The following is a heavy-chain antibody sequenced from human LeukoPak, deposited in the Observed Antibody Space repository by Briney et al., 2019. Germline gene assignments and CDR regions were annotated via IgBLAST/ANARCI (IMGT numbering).Heavy chain of an antibody. Sequence: GGSLRLSCAASGFTFSDYWMHWVRHAPGKGLVWVSRINTDDSSITYADSVKGRFTISRDNAKNTLYLQMNSLRAEDTAVYYCVRDRTPGILDYWGQGTLVTVSS. J-gene: IGHJ4*02. V-gene: IGHV3-74*01. D-gene: IGHD1/OR15-1a*01. CDR1: GFTFSDYW. CDR2: INTDDSSI. CDR3: VRDRTPGILDY.